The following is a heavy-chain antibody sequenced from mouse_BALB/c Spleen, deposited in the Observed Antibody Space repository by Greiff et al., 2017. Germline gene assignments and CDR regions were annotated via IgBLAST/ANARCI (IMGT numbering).Heavy chain of an antibody. J-gene: IGHJ2*01. Sequence: EVKLVESGGDLVKPGGSLKLSCAASGFTFSSYGMSWVRQTPDKRLEWVATISSGGSYTYYPDSVKGRFTISRDNAKNTLYLQMSSLKSEDTAMYYCARLIGGYGFDYWGQGTTLTVSS. V-gene: IGHV5-6*01. CDR2: ISSGGSYT. D-gene: IGHD1-2*01. CDR3: ARLIGGYGFDY. CDR1: GFTFSSYG.